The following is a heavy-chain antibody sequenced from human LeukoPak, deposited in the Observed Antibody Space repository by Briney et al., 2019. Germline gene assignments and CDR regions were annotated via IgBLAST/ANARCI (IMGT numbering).Heavy chain of an antibody. CDR3: ARGDVFDI. J-gene: IGHJ3*02. CDR2: ISNSGSTI. V-gene: IGHV3-11*01. CDR1: GFTFSDSY. Sequence: PGGSLRLSCAASGFTFSDSYMSWIRQAPGKGLEWVSFISNSGSTIYYADSVMGRFTISRDNAKNSLYLQMNGLRAEDTAVYYCARGDVFDIWGQGTMVTVSS.